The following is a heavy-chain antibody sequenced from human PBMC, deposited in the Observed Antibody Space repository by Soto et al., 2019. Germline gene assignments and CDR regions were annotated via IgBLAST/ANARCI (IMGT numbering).Heavy chain of an antibody. CDR1: GYTFTSYG. Sequence: QVQLMQSGAEVKEPGASLKVSCKASGYTFTSYGISWVRQAPGQGLEWMGWISAYNGDTNNTQKLQGRVTMTTDTYTSTAYMEVRRLRSDDTAVYYCARHYVALAGRYFDYWGQGTLVTVSS. V-gene: IGHV1-18*01. CDR3: ARHYVALAGRYFDY. J-gene: IGHJ4*02. D-gene: IGHD3-16*01. CDR2: ISAYNGDT.